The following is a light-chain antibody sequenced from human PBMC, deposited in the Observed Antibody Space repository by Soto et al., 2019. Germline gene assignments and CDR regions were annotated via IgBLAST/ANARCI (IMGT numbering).Light chain of an antibody. V-gene: IGKV3-20*01. CDR3: QQYDSYPVT. CDR1: QSVSSSY. CDR2: SAS. Sequence: EIVLTQSPGTLSLSPGERATLSCRASQSVSSSYLAWYQQKPGQAPRLLIYSASRGATGFPARFSGSGSGTLFTLTISSLQPEDFATYYCQQYDSYPVTFGQGTRLEI. J-gene: IGKJ5*01.